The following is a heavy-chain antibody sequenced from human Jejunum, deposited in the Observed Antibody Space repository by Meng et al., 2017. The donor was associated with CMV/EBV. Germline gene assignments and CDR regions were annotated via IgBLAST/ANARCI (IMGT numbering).Heavy chain of an antibody. J-gene: IGHJ4*01. CDR1: GFTVGSKY. V-gene: IGHV3-66*01. CDR2: INADGGT. Sequence: VQLFESGGGLVQPGGSLTLSCAASGFTVGSKYMNWIRQAPGKGLQWVSVINADGGTHYADSVRGRFIISRDNSKNTVHLQMNSLTDEDTAVYYCGRDRGEGGFFDYWGQGTLVTAFS. CDR3: GRDRGEGGFFDY. D-gene: IGHD3-16*01.